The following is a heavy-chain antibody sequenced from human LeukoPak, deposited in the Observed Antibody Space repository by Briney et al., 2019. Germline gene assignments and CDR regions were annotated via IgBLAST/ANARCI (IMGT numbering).Heavy chain of an antibody. D-gene: IGHD3-3*01. Sequence: GGSLRLSCAASGFTFSSYAMSWVRQTPGKGLEWVSAISGSGGSTYYADSVKGRFTISRDNSKNTLYLQMNSLRAEDTAVYYCAAKYDFWSGYYFLVYWGQGTLVTVSS. CDR1: GFTFSSYA. V-gene: IGHV3-23*01. CDR2: ISGSGGST. J-gene: IGHJ4*02. CDR3: AAKYDFWSGYYFLVY.